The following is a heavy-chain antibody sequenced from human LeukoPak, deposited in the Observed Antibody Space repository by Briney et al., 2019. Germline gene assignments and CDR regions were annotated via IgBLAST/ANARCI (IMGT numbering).Heavy chain of an antibody. J-gene: IGHJ4*02. V-gene: IGHV3-23*01. CDR3: AKGQTWASVYFDS. D-gene: IGHD7-27*01. Sequence: PGGSLRLSCAASGFTFSSYGMNWVRQAPGKGLEYISAISSSGDDTLYADSVKGRFTISRDNFKNTLYLQMNSLRAEDTAVYYCAKGQTWASVYFDSWGQGTLVTVSS. CDR2: ISSSGDDT. CDR1: GFTFSSYG.